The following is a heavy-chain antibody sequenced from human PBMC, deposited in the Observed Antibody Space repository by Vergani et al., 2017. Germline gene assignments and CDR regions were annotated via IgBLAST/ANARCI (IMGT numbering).Heavy chain of an antibody. CDR2: LNPTTVHT. J-gene: IGHJ5*02. CDR1: GYIFKNYY. Sequence: VQLVQSGAEVRKPGASVTFSCTASGYIFKNYYIHWLRQAPGQAFEWMGILNPTTVHTTSAQKFQGRVTMTRDTSTSTVYMELSSLRSEDTAVYYCARDSRYCSSTSCYVGRDWFDPWGQGTLVTVSS. V-gene: IGHV1-46*02. CDR3: ARDSRYCSSTSCYVGRDWFDP. D-gene: IGHD2-2*01.